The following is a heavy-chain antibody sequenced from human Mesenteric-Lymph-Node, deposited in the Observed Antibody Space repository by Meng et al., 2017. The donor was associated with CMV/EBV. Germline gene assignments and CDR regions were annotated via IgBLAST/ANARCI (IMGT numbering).Heavy chain of an antibody. J-gene: IGHJ6*02. Sequence: GESLKISCAASGFIFNDYWMNWVRQAPGKGLEWISSISSSSSSVYYADSVKGRFTISRDNAKNSLHLQMNSLRAEDTAVYYCARGSSSWSGYFWRDYGMDVWGQGTTVTVSS. CDR1: GFIFNDYW. CDR3: ARGSSSWSGYFWRDYGMDV. CDR2: ISSSSSSV. V-gene: IGHV3-48*04. D-gene: IGHD3-3*01.